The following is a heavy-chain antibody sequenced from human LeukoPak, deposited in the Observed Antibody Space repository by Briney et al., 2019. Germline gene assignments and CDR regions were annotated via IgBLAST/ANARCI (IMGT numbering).Heavy chain of an antibody. J-gene: IGHJ4*02. CDR3: AREPRMVVVPAAIDY. D-gene: IGHD2-2*01. CDR1: GYTFTGYY. Sequence: ASVKVSCKASGYTFTGYYMHWVRQAPGQGLEWMGWINPNSGGTNYAQKFHGRVTMTRDTSISTAYMELSRLRSDDTAVYYCAREPRMVVVPAAIDYWGQGTLVTVSS. CDR2: INPNSGGT. V-gene: IGHV1-2*02.